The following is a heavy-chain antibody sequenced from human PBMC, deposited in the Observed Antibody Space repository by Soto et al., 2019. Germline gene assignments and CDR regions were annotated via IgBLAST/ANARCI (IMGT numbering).Heavy chain of an antibody. Sequence: SETLSLTCTVSGGSISSSYWSWIRQPAGKGLEWIGRIYASGSTSYNPSLKSRVTMSVDTSKNQFSLKVSSVTAADTAVYYCARDLVGYSSDWFNWFDPWGQGTLVTVSS. CDR2: IYASGST. D-gene: IGHD6-19*01. CDR3: ARDLVGYSSDWFNWFDP. V-gene: IGHV4-4*07. CDR1: GGSISSSY. J-gene: IGHJ5*02.